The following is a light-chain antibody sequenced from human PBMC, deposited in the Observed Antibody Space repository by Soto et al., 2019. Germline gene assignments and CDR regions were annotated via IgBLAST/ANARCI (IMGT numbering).Light chain of an antibody. V-gene: IGKV1-39*01. Sequence: DIQMTQSPSSLSASVGDRVTITCRASQSISSYLNWYQQKPGKAPKLLIYAASSLQSGVPSRFSGSGSWTNFPLTISSLQPEDFATYYCQQSYSTPRTFGQGTKVVIK. CDR3: QQSYSTPRT. CDR2: AAS. J-gene: IGKJ1*01. CDR1: QSISSY.